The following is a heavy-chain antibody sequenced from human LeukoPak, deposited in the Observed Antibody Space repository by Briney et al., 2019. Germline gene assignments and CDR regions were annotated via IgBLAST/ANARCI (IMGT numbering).Heavy chain of an antibody. V-gene: IGHV3-30*02. CDR2: IRYDGSNK. Sequence: PGGSLRLSCAASGFTFSSYGMHWVRQAPGKGLEWVAFIRYDGSNKYYADSVKGRFTISRDNSKNTLYLQMNSLRAEDTAVYYCAKPLSNQWGFDYWGQGTLVTVSS. CDR1: GFTFSSYG. J-gene: IGHJ4*02. CDR3: AKPLSNQWGFDY. D-gene: IGHD4-11*01.